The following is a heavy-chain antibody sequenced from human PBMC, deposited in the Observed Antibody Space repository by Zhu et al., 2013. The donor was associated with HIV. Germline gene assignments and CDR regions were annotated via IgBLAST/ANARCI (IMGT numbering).Heavy chain of an antibody. CDR1: GGTFSSYA. D-gene: IGHD3-9*01. CDR3: ARGDSSSSRXSYDILTGYYNY. Sequence: QVQLVQSGAEVKKPGSSVKVSCKASGGTFSSYAISWVRQAPGQGLEWMGGIIPIFGTANYAQKFQGRVTITADESTSTAYMELSSLRSEDTAVYYCARGDSSSSRXSYDILTGYYNYWGQGNPGHRLL. J-gene: IGHJ4*02. CDR2: IIPIFGTA. V-gene: IGHV1-69*01.